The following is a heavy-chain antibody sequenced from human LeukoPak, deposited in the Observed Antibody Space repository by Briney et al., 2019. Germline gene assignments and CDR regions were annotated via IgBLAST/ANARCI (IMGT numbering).Heavy chain of an antibody. J-gene: IGHJ4*02. CDR3: ARLPYYYDSSDY. CDR2: IYYSGST. Sequence: SETQSLTCTVSGGSISSDYWSWSRQPPGKGQEWIGYIYYSGSTNYNPSLKSRVTISVDTSKNQFSLKLSSVTAADTAVYYCARLPYYYDSSDYWGQGTLVTVSS. V-gene: IGHV4-59*08. D-gene: IGHD3-22*01. CDR1: GGSISSDY.